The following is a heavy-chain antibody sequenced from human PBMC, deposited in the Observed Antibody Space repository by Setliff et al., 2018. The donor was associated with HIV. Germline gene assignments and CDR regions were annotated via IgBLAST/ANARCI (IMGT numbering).Heavy chain of an antibody. CDR2: ISWNGDST. V-gene: IGHV3-20*04. CDR1: GFTLHEYT. D-gene: IGHD5-12*01. J-gene: IGHJ6*04. Sequence: PGGSLRLSCAASGFTLHEYTMTWVRQAPGKGLEWICGISWNGDSTNYADSVKGRFTISRDNAKNSLYLHMNSLRIEDTAVFYCVRGSSGLAVWGKGTTVTVSS. CDR3: VRGSSGLAV.